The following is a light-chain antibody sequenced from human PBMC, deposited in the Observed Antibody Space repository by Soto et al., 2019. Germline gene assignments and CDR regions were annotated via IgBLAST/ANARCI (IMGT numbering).Light chain of an antibody. CDR3: QQYGRSPT. J-gene: IGKJ2*01. V-gene: IGKV3-20*01. CDR1: QSVSGDY. Sequence: EVVLTQSPGTLSLSPGERATLSCRASQSVSGDYSAWYQQRPGQAPRLLIYGASDRAAGIPARFSGRGSGTDFTLTISRLEPEDFAVYFCQQYGRSPTFGQGTKLEIK. CDR2: GAS.